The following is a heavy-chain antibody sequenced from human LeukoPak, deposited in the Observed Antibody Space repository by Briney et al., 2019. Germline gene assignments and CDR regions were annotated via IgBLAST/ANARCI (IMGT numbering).Heavy chain of an antibody. V-gene: IGHV3-30*18. CDR1: GFTFSSYG. J-gene: IGHJ4*02. D-gene: IGHD6-19*01. CDR3: AKDNLPLAVAGTGDY. CDR2: ISYDGSNK. Sequence: GGSLRLSCAASGFTFSSYGMHWVRQAPGKGLEWVAVISYDGSNKYYADSVKGRFTISRDNSKNTLYLQMNSLRAEDTAVYYCAKDNLPLAVAGTGDYWGQGTLATVSS.